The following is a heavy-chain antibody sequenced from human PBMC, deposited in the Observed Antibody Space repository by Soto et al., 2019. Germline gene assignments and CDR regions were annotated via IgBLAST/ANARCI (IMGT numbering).Heavy chain of an antibody. CDR2: IYYSGST. V-gene: IGHV4-59*01. J-gene: IGHJ6*02. CDR1: GGSISSYY. D-gene: IGHD3-3*01. CDR3: ARNQGDFWSGYSYYYGMDV. Sequence: PSETLSLTCTVSGGSISSYYWSWIPQPPGKGLEWIGYIYYSGSTNYNPSLKSRVTISVDTSKNQFSLKLSSVTAADTAVYYCARNQGDFWSGYSYYYGMDVWGQGATVTVYS.